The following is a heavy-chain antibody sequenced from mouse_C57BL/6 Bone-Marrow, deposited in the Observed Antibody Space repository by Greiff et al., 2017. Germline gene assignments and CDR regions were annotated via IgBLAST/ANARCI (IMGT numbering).Heavy chain of an antibody. CDR3: ARRYDGYTFDY. CDR1: GFTFSSYT. CDR2: ISGGGGNT. V-gene: IGHV5-9*01. Sequence: EVQLVESGGGLVKPGGSLKLSCAASGFTFSSYTMSWVRQTPEKRLEWVATISGGGGNTYYPDSVKGRFTISRDNAKNTLYLQMSSLRSEDTALYYCARRYDGYTFDYWGQGTTLTVSS. D-gene: IGHD2-3*01. J-gene: IGHJ2*01.